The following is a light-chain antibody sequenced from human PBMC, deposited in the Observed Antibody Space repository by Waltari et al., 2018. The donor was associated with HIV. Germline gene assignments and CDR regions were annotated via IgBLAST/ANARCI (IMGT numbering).Light chain of an antibody. J-gene: IGLJ3*02. V-gene: IGLV1-44*01. CDR2: SSN. Sequence: QSVLTQPPSASGTPGPRVTISCSGSSSNIGINTVNWYQHLPGTAPKLLIYSSNQRPSGVPDRFSGSKSGTSGSLAISGRQSEDEADYYCAAWEDRLNGWVFGGGTKLTVL. CDR3: AAWEDRLNGWV. CDR1: SSNIGINT.